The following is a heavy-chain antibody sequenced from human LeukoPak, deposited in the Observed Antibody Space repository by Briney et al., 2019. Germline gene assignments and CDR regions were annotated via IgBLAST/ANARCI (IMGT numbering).Heavy chain of an antibody. CDR2: IYSGGST. V-gene: IGHV3-66*01. Sequence: GGSLRLSCAASGFTVSSNYMSWVRQAPGKGLEWVSVIYSGGSTYYADSVKGRFTISRDNSKNTLYLQMNSLRAEDTAVYYCARSDVMRDAFDIWGQGTMVTVSS. CDR1: GFTVSSNY. J-gene: IGHJ3*02. D-gene: IGHD2-21*01. CDR3: ARSDVMRDAFDI.